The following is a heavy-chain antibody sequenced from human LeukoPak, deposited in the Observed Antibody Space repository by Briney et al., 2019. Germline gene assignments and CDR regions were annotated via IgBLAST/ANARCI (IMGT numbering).Heavy chain of an antibody. D-gene: IGHD1-26*01. Sequence: ASVKVSCKASGYTLINYGISWVRQAPGQGLEWMGWISFKNGNTNSAQKLQGRVTMTTDTPTSTAYMELRSLRSDDTAVYYCARAGVWELWVNDYWGQGTLVTVSS. J-gene: IGHJ4*02. CDR2: ISFKNGNT. CDR3: ARAGVWELWVNDY. CDR1: GYTLINYG. V-gene: IGHV1-18*01.